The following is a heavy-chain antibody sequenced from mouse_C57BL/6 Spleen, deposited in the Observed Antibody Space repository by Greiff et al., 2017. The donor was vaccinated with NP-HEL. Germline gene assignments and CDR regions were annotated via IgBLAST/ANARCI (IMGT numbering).Heavy chain of an antibody. CDR3: ARSDGSHYFDY. V-gene: IGHV1-4*01. CDR1: GYTFTSYT. Sequence: VQGVESGAELARPGASVKMSCKASGYTFTSYTMHWVKQRPGQGLEWIGYINPSSGYTKYNQKFKDKATLTADKSSSTAYMQLSSLTSEDSAVYYCARSDGSHYFDYWGQGTTLTVSS. CDR2: INPSSGYT. J-gene: IGHJ2*01. D-gene: IGHD1-1*01.